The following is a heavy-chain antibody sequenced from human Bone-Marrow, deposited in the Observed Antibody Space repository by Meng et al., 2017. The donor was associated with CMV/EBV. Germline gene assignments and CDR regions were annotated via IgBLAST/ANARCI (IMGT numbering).Heavy chain of an antibody. Sequence: ASVKFSCKASGYTFTDYYMHWVRQAPGQGLEWMGWISPNSGGTNYAQKFEGRVTMTRDTSISTTYMELSRLRSDDTAVYYCARVFRGYYGMDVWGQGTTVTVSS. D-gene: IGHD1-14*01. CDR3: ARVFRGYYGMDV. CDR1: GYTFTDYY. CDR2: ISPNSGGT. J-gene: IGHJ6*02. V-gene: IGHV1-2*02.